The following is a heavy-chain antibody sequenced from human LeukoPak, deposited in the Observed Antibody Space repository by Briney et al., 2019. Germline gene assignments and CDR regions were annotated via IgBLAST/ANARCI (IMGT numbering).Heavy chain of an antibody. CDR2: IYYSGST. V-gene: IGHV4-31*03. Sequence: PSETLSLTCTVSGGSISGYYWSWIRQHPGKGLEWIGYIYYSGSTYYNPSLKSRVTISVDTSKNQFSLKLSSVTAADTAVYYCARDTSSSSWYYYGMDVWGQGTTVTVSS. CDR1: GGSISGYY. CDR3: ARDTSSSSWYYYGMDV. D-gene: IGHD6-13*01. J-gene: IGHJ6*02.